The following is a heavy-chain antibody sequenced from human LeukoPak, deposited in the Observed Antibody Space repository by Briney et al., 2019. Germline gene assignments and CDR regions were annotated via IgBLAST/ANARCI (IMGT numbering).Heavy chain of an antibody. V-gene: IGHV3-20*04. Sequence: GGSLRLSCAASGFTFDDYGMSWVRQAPGKGLEWVSGINWNGGSTGYADSVKGRFTISRDNAKNSLYLQMNSLKAEDTALYYCARRGVVPAAKGYYYYYYMDVWGKGTTLTVSS. D-gene: IGHD2-2*01. CDR3: ARRGVVPAAKGYYYYYYMDV. CDR1: GFTFDDYG. J-gene: IGHJ6*03. CDR2: INWNGGST.